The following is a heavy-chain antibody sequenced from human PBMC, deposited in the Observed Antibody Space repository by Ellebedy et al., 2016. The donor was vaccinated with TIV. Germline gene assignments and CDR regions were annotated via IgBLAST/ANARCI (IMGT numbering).Heavy chain of an antibody. CDR2: INPNSGGT. Sequence: AASVKVSCKASGYTFTGYYMHWVRQAPGQGLEWMGWINPNSGGTNYAQKFQGRVTMTRDTSISTAYMELSRLRSDDTAVYYCARAYGDLLGTDYYFDYWGQGTLVTVSS. J-gene: IGHJ4*02. D-gene: IGHD4-17*01. V-gene: IGHV1-2*02. CDR1: GYTFTGYY. CDR3: ARAYGDLLGTDYYFDY.